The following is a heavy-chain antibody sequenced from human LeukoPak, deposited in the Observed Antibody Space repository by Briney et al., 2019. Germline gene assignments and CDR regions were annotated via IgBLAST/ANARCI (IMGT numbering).Heavy chain of an antibody. J-gene: IGHJ6*03. Sequence: ASVKVSCKASGGTFSSYAISWVRQAPGQGLEWMGGIIPIFGTANYAQKFQGRVTITADESTSTAYMELSSLRPEDTAVYYCARSTLGTVTEYYYYYYMDVWGKGTTVTVSS. V-gene: IGHV1-69*13. CDR2: IIPIFGTA. CDR1: GGTFSSYA. CDR3: ARSTLGTVTEYYYYYYMDV. D-gene: IGHD4-11*01.